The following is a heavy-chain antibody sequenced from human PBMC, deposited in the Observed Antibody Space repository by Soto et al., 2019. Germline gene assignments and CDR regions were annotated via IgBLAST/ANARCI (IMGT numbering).Heavy chain of an antibody. CDR3: ARSPVGDAFTV. V-gene: IGHV3-21*01. Sequence: EVQLVESGGGLVKPGGSLRLSCAASGFTFSSYSMNWVRQAPGKGLEWVSSISSGSDYIFYADSVKGRFTISRDNAKISLFLQMNSLTAEDTAVYYCARSPVGDAFTVWGQGTVVTVSS. J-gene: IGHJ3*01. CDR2: ISSGSDYI. CDR1: GFTFSSYS.